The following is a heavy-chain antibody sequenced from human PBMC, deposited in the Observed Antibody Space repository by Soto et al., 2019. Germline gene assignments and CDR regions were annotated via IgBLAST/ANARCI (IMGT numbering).Heavy chain of an antibody. D-gene: IGHD3-3*01. CDR1: GGSFSGHY. Sequence: SSETLSLTCAVYGGSFSGHYWSWIRQPPGKGLEWIGEINHSGSTNYNPSLKSRVTISVDTSKNQFSLKLSSVTAADTAVYYCARVGRPASFYDFWSGYRENWFDPWGQGTLVTVSS. CDR3: ARVGRPASFYDFWSGYRENWFDP. CDR2: INHSGST. V-gene: IGHV4-34*01. J-gene: IGHJ5*02.